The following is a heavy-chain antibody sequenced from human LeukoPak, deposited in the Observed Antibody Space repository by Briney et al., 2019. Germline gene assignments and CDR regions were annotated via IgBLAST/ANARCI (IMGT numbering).Heavy chain of an antibody. CDR2: IYWDDDS. CDR1: GVSLSTSGVG. Sequence: SGPTLVKPTQTLTLTCSLSGVSLSTSGVGVGWIRQPPGKALEWLALIYWDDDSRYGPSLKSRLTIAKDTSKNQVVLTLTNMDSVDTATYYCAHSQVFSYGSFHDAYDIWGLGMLVTVSS. D-gene: IGHD5-18*01. J-gene: IGHJ3*02. V-gene: IGHV2-5*05. CDR3: AHSQVFSYGSFHDAYDI.